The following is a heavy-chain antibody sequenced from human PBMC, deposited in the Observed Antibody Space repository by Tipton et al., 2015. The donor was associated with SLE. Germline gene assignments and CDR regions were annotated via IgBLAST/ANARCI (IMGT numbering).Heavy chain of an antibody. D-gene: IGHD6-13*01. V-gene: IGHV4-59*11. CDR1: GFSIRSGLY. J-gene: IGHJ4*02. CDR2: ISYSGST. CDR3: ARGGGDSSSCQDFDH. Sequence: TLSLTCIVSGFSIRSGLYWSWIRQPPGKGLEWIGCISYSGSTNYNPSLRSRVTLSIDTSKNQFSLKVTSVTASDTAVYYCARGGGDSSSCQDFDHWGQGNSVTVSS.